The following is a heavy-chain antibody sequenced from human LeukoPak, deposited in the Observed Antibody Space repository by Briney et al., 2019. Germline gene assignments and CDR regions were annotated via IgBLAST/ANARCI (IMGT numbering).Heavy chain of an antibody. CDR2: VSINGSHT. J-gene: IGHJ4*02. CDR1: EFTFSTYA. CDR3: VKDSGVGGRWYYFDY. V-gene: IGHV3-64D*06. Sequence: GGSLTLSCSASEFTFSTYAMHWVRKAPGKGLEHISAVSINGSHTYYADSVKGRFTISRDNSKNTLYFQLSSLRPDDTAVYYCVKDSGVGGRWYYFDYWGRGTLVTVSS. D-gene: IGHD2-15*01.